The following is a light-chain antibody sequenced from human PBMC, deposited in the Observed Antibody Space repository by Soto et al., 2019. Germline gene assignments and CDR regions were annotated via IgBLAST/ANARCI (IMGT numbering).Light chain of an antibody. CDR2: GAS. J-gene: IGKJ1*01. Sequence: EIVLTQSPGTLSLSPGERATLSCRASQSVSSDSLAWSQKHPGRAPSLLIYGASNRTTGIPSCSSSSGARTFFPPTSSRLEPDDSALYYCQHYSSSGTFGQGTKVDIK. CDR1: QSVSSDS. V-gene: IGKV3-20*01. CDR3: QHYSSSGT.